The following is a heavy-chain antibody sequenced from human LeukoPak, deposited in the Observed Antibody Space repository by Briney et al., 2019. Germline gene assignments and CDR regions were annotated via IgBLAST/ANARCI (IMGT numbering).Heavy chain of an antibody. CDR3: ARALPPLGNYGGNYFDY. CDR2: IYYSGST. J-gene: IGHJ4*02. V-gene: IGHV4-31*03. Sequence: SETLSLTCTVSGGSISSGGYYWGWIRQHPGKGLEWIGYIYYSGSTYYNPSLKSRVTISVDTSKNQFSLKLSSVTAADTAVYYCARALPPLGNYGGNYFDYWGQGTLVTVSS. D-gene: IGHD4-23*01. CDR1: GGSISSGGYY.